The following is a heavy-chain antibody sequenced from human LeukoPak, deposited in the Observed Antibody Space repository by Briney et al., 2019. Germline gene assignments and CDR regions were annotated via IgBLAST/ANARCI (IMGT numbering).Heavy chain of an antibody. CDR3: AAFYDSSGYAIDPYYYYYMDV. V-gene: IGHV4-59*01. CDR1: GGSISSYY. CDR2: IYYSGST. Sequence: PSETVSLTCTVSGGSISSYYWSWIRQPPGKGLEWIGYIYYSGSTNYNPSLKSRVTISVDTSKNQFSLKLSSVTAADTAVYYCAAFYDSSGYAIDPYYYYYMDVWGKGTTVTVSS. J-gene: IGHJ6*03. D-gene: IGHD3-22*01.